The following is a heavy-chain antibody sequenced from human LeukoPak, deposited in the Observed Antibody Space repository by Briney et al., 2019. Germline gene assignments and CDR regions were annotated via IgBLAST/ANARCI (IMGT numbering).Heavy chain of an antibody. D-gene: IGHD3-22*01. V-gene: IGHV3-9*03. J-gene: IGHJ4*02. CDR2: ISWNSGSI. CDR3: AKASSGYYYSGDYFDY. CDR1: GFTFDDYA. Sequence: GGSLRLSCAASGFTFDDYAMHWVRQAPGKGLEWVSGISWNSGSIGYADSVKGRFTISRDNAKNSLYLQMNSLRAEGMALYYCAKASSGYYYSGDYFDYWGQGTLVTVSS.